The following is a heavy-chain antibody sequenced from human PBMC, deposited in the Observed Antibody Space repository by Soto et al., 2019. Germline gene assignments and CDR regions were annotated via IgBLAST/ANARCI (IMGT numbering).Heavy chain of an antibody. CDR3: ASNYAPNRRAFDI. J-gene: IGHJ3*02. D-gene: IGHD1-7*01. V-gene: IGHV3-48*02. CDR2: ISSSSSTI. CDR1: GFTFSSYS. Sequence: EVQLVESGGGLVQPGGSLRLSCAASGFTFSSYSMNWVRQAPGKGQEWVSYISSSSSTIYYAVSVKGRFTISRDNAKNSLYLQMNSLRDEDTAVYYCASNYAPNRRAFDIWGQGTMVTVSS.